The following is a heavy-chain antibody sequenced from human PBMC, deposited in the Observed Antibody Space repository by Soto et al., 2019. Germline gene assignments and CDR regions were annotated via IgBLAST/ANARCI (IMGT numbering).Heavy chain of an antibody. D-gene: IGHD3-3*01. CDR2: IIPIFGTA. CDR3: ARAPDDYDFWSGYFVY. J-gene: IGHJ4*02. CDR1: GGTFSSYA. V-gene: IGHV1-69*13. Sequence: SVKVSCKASGGTFSSYAISWVRQAPGQGLEWMGGIIPIFGTANYAQKFQGRVTITADESTSTAYMELSSLRSEDTAVYYCARAPDDYDFWSGYFVYWGQGTLVTVSS.